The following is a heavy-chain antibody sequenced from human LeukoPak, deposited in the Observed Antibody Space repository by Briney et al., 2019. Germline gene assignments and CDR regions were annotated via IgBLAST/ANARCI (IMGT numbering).Heavy chain of an antibody. Sequence: SETLSLTCTVSGGSISSYYWSWIRQPPGKGLEWSGYIYYSGSTNYNPSLKSRVTISVDTSKNQFSLKLSSVTAADTAVYYCASVTFGGVIVDYWGQGTLVTVSS. CDR3: ASVTFGGVIVDY. D-gene: IGHD3-16*02. J-gene: IGHJ4*02. CDR1: GGSISSYY. CDR2: IYYSGST. V-gene: IGHV4-59*01.